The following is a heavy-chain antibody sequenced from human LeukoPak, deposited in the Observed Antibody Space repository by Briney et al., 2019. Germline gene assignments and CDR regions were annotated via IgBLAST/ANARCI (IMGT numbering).Heavy chain of an antibody. CDR3: ARDFGYCSSTSCSMGYFDY. D-gene: IGHD2-2*01. CDR1: GFTFSDYY. J-gene: IGHJ4*02. V-gene: IGHV3-11*04. CDR2: ISSSGSTI. Sequence: PGGSLRLSCAASGFTFSDYYMSWIRQAPGKGLEWVSYISSSGSTIYYADSVKGRFTISRDNAKNSLYLLMNSLRAEDTAVYYCARDFGYCSSTSCSMGYFDYWGQGTLVTVSS.